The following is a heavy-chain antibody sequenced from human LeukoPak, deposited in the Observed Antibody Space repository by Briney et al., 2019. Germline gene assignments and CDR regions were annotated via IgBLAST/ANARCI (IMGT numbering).Heavy chain of an antibody. V-gene: IGHV3-23*01. J-gene: IGHJ4*02. CDR1: GFTFSSYN. Sequence: GGSLRLSCAASGFTFSSYNMNWVRRAPGQGLEWVSTIRTNGAGTHYADSVRGRFTISRDDSKNTLYLQMDSLRAEDTAVYYCARDDYGDSGPLFDYWGQGTLVTVSS. CDR2: IRTNGAGT. D-gene: IGHD4-17*01. CDR3: ARDDYGDSGPLFDY.